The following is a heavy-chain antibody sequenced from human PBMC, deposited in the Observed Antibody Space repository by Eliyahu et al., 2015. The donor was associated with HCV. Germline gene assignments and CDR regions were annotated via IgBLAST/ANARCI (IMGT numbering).Heavy chain of an antibody. J-gene: IGHJ4*02. V-gene: IGHV1-2*02. Sequence: HLVQSGPEVKKXGASVKXSCXPSXYTFTAYHIHWVRQAPXQGLEWVGSMNPDTGDTKYSQKFRGRVTMSRDTSITTAYMELSGLTSDDTAVYYCGRDTLFNXGFVDFWGRGTLVTVSS. D-gene: IGHD7-27*01. CDR3: GRDTLFNXGFVDF. CDR1: XYTFTAYH. CDR2: MNPDTGDT.